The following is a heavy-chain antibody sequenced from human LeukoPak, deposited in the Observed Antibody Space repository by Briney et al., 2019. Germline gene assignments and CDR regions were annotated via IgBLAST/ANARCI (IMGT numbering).Heavy chain of an antibody. D-gene: IGHD1-26*01. CDR1: GGSISSGGNN. Sequence: SETLSLTCTVSGGSISSGGNNWGWIPRPPGKGLGWIGYIYYSGSTYYNPSLKSRVTISVDTSKNQFSLKLSSVTAADTAVYYCARYSGRPYFDYWGQGTLVTVSS. CDR3: ARYSGRPYFDY. V-gene: IGHV4-31*03. J-gene: IGHJ4*02. CDR2: IYYSGST.